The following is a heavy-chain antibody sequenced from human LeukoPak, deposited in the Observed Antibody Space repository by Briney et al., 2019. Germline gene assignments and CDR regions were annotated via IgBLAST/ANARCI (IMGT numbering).Heavy chain of an antibody. V-gene: IGHV3-53*01. J-gene: IGHJ4*02. D-gene: IGHD6-19*01. CDR2: LCSGGAT. CDR3: TKLKGWYGEGFFDY. Sequence: GGSLRLSCAASGFTVSSNYMSWVRQPAGKGLEWVSVLCSGGATFYADSVKGRFTISRDTSKNTLYLQMNDLRADDTAVYYCTKLKGWYGEGFFDYWGQGTLVTVSS. CDR1: GFTVSSNY.